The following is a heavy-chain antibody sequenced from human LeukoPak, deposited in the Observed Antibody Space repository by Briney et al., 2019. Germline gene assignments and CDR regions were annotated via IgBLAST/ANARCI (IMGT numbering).Heavy chain of an antibody. CDR1: GFTFDDYA. CDR3: AKDLGEAMVRGVIPHYFDY. V-gene: IGHV3-9*01. CDR2: ISWNSGST. D-gene: IGHD3-10*01. Sequence: GRSLRLSCAASGFTFDDYAMHWVRHAPGKGLEWVSGISWNSGSTYYADSVKGRFTISRDNSKNTLYLQMNSLRAEDTAVYYCAKDLGEAMVRGVIPHYFDYWGQGTLVTVSS. J-gene: IGHJ4*02.